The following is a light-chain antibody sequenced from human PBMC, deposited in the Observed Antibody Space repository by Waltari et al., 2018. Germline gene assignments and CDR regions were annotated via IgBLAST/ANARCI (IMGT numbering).Light chain of an antibody. CDR1: SSDIGSYNY. V-gene: IGLV2-14*01. CDR3: SSYTSSSTLRV. Sequence: QSALTQPASVSGSPGQSITISCTGTSSDIGSYNYVPWYQQHPGKAPKLMIYEVSNRPSGVSNRFSGSKSGNTASLTISGLQAEDEADYYCSSYTSSSTLRVFGGGTKLTVL. J-gene: IGLJ3*02. CDR2: EVS.